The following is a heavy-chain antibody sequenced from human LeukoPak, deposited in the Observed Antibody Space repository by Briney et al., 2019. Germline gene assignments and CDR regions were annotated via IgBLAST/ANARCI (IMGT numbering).Heavy chain of an antibody. CDR1: GGSFSGYY. V-gene: IGHV4-34*09. J-gene: IGHJ4*02. Sequence: SETLSLTCAVYGGSFSGYYWSWIRQPPGKGLEWIGYIYYSGSTYYNPSLKSRVTISVDTSKNQFSLKLSSVTAADTAVYYCARIRRYYDFWSAFDYWGQGTLVTVSS. D-gene: IGHD3-3*01. CDR3: ARIRRYYDFWSAFDY. CDR2: IYYSGST.